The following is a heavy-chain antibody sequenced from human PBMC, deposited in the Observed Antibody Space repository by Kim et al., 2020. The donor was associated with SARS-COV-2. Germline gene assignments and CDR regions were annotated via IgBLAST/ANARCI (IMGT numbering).Heavy chain of an antibody. D-gene: IGHD4-4*01. V-gene: IGHV1-18*01. Sequence: ASVKVSCKASGYTFTSYGISWVRQAPGQGLEWMGWISAYNGNTNYAQKLQGRVTMTTDTSTSTAYMELRSLRSDDTAVYYCVRAYSNYFGQWSGFYYYYGMDVWGQGTTVTVSS. J-gene: IGHJ6*02. CDR2: ISAYNGNT. CDR3: VRAYSNYFGQWSGFYYYYGMDV. CDR1: GYTFTSYG.